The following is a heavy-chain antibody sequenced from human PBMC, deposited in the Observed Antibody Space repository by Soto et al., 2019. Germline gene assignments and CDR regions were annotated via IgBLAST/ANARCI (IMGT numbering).Heavy chain of an antibody. J-gene: IGHJ5*01. CDR3: STRAYDTNGYYRFDP. V-gene: IGHV4-34*01. CDR2: INHSGRV. Sequence: SETLSITCDVYGGSFRGHSWTWIRQYPGKGLEWIGDINHSGRVNYSPSLKSRVTISLDTSKNQFSLTLSAVTAADTAMYYCSTRAYDTNGYYRFDPWGQGTLVTVSS. CDR1: GGSFRGHS. D-gene: IGHD3-22*01.